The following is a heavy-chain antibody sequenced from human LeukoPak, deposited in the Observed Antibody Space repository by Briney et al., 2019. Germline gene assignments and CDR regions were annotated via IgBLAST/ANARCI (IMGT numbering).Heavy chain of an antibody. Sequence: SETLSLTCAVSGGSISSSNWWSWIRQPPGKGLEWIGEIYHSGSTNYNPSLGGRVTILVDTSKNQFSLRLSSVTAADTAVYYCARGRKVVGEFWRPYYYHYMDVWGKGTTVTVSS. CDR2: IYHSGST. D-gene: IGHD3-10*01. V-gene: IGHV4-4*02. CDR3: ARGRKVVGEFWRPYYYHYMDV. J-gene: IGHJ6*03. CDR1: GGSISSSNW.